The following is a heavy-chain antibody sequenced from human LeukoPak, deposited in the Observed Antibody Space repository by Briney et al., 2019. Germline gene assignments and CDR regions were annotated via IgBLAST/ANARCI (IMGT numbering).Heavy chain of an antibody. Sequence: ASVKVSCKASGYTFNSYDINWVRQATGQGLEWMGWMHPNSGNTAYAQKFQGRVSMTRDTSISTAYMELSSLRSEDTAVYYCARVSFDTSGNKINFDYWGHGTLVTASS. V-gene: IGHV1-8*01. CDR3: ARVSFDTSGNKINFDY. CDR1: GYTFNSYD. J-gene: IGHJ4*01. CDR2: MHPNSGNT. D-gene: IGHD3-22*01.